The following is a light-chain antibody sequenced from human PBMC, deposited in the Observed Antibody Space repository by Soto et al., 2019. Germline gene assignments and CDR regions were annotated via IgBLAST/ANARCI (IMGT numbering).Light chain of an antibody. CDR2: RVS. Sequence: IVMTQTPPSSPVTLGQPASISCRSSQSLVHSDANTYLSWLHQSRGQPPRLLIYRVSIRFSGVPDRFRGSGAGTDFTLKISRVEAEDVGFYYCMQATQLPHTFGQGTNLEI. V-gene: IGKV2-24*01. J-gene: IGKJ2*01. CDR3: MQATQLPHT. CDR1: QSLVHSDANTY.